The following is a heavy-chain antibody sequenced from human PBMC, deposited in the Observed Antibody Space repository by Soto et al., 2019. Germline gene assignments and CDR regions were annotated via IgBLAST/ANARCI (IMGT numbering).Heavy chain of an antibody. Sequence: ASVKVSCKSSGYTFTSYGIGWVRQAPGQGLEWMGWISAYNGNTNYAQKLQGRVTMTTDTSTSTAYMELRSLRSDDTAVYYCARDVAVAGKSDYYYCMDVCGQGTTVTVSS. D-gene: IGHD6-19*01. J-gene: IGHJ6*02. V-gene: IGHV1-18*01. CDR1: GYTFTSYG. CDR2: ISAYNGNT. CDR3: ARDVAVAGKSDYYYCMDV.